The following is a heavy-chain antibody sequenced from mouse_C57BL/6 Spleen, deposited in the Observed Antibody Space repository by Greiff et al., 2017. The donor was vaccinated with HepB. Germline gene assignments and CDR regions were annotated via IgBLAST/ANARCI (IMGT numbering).Heavy chain of an antibody. CDR1: GFTFSDAW. CDR2: IRNKANNHAT. V-gene: IGHV6-6*01. D-gene: IGHD1-1*01. Sequence: DVKLQESGGGLVQPGGSMKLSCAASGFTFSDAWMDWVRQSPEKGLEWVAEIRNKANNHATYYAESVKGRFTISRDDSKSSVYLQMNSLRAEDTGIYYCTRSLFYGSSYGWYFDVWGTGTTVTVSS. CDR3: TRSLFYGSSYGWYFDV. J-gene: IGHJ1*03.